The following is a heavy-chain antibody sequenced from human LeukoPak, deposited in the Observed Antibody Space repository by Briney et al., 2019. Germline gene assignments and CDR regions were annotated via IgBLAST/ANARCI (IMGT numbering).Heavy chain of an antibody. D-gene: IGHD5-12*01. CDR3: ATDRSGYDLGYYGLDV. J-gene: IGHJ6*02. Sequence: ASVKVSCKVPGNPLSEVSLHWVRQAPGKGLEWMGGFDPEDEEIIYAPKFQARVTLTADESTNTVFMRLTSLRSDDTAVYYCATDRSGYDLGYYGLDVWGRGTTVTVS. CDR1: GNPLSEVS. V-gene: IGHV1-24*01. CDR2: FDPEDEEI.